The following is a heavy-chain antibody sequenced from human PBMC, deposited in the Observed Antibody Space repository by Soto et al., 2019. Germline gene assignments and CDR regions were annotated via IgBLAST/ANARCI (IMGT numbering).Heavy chain of an antibody. J-gene: IGHJ6*01. CDR2: IKQDGSVV. D-gene: IGHD2-15*01. CDR3: AGDLRCYSGGRWCDRLDV. V-gene: IGHV3-7*04. Sequence: EVQLVESGGGLVQPGGSLRLSCVGSGLTFSSDWMAWVRQAPGKGLEWVANIKQDGSVVHYVDSGEGRFTISRDNVKNSLSLQMTSLRAEDTAVYYGAGDLRCYSGGRWCDRLDVWGQGTRVAVSS. CDR1: GLTFSSDW.